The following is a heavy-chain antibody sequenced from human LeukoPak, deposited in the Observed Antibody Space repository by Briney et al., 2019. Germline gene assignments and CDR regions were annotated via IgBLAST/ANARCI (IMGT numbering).Heavy chain of an antibody. Sequence: PGGSLRLSCAGSGFTFSRYWMSWVRQAPGKGLEWVANIKEDGSEKYHVDSVKGRFTISRDNATNSLYLQMNSLRAEDTAIYYCAKYRGWGQGTLVTVSS. D-gene: IGHD2/OR15-2a*01. V-gene: IGHV3-7*01. CDR2: IKEDGSEK. J-gene: IGHJ4*02. CDR3: AKYRG. CDR1: GFTFSRYW.